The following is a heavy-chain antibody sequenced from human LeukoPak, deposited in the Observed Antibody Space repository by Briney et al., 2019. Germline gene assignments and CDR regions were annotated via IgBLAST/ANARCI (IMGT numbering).Heavy chain of an antibody. J-gene: IGHJ6*02. V-gene: IGHV1-46*01. Sequence: GASVKVSCKASGYTFTSYYMHWVRQAPGQGPEWMGIINPSGGSTSYAQKFQGRVTMTRDTSTSTVYMELSSLRSEDTAVYYCAINYYGSGSYQATGMDVWGQGTTVTVSS. CDR1: GYTFTSYY. CDR3: AINYYGSGSYQATGMDV. CDR2: INPSGGST. D-gene: IGHD3-10*01.